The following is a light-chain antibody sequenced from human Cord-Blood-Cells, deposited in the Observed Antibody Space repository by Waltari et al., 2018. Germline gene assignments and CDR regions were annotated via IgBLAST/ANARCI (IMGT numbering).Light chain of an antibody. J-gene: IGKJ5*01. Sequence: DIQLTQSPSSLSASVGDRVTITCRASQSISSYLNWNQQKPGKAPKLPIYAASSLQSGVPSRFSGSGSETDFTLTISSLQPEDCATYYCQQSYSTSITFGQGTRLEIK. V-gene: IGKV1-39*01. CDR3: QQSYSTSIT. CDR2: AAS. CDR1: QSISSY.